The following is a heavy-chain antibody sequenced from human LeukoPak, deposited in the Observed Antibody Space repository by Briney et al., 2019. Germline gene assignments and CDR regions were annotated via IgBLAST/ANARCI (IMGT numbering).Heavy chain of an antibody. CDR1: GGSISSGSYY. CDR3: ARGYYDSSGYHNWFDP. CDR2: IYTSGST. J-gene: IGHJ5*02. V-gene: IGHV4-61*02. Sequence: PSQTLSLTCTVSGGSISSGSYYWSWIRQPAGKGLEWIGRIYTSGSTNYNPSPKSRVTISVDTSKNQFSLKLSSVTAADTAVYYCARGYYDSSGYHNWFDPWGQGTLVTVSS. D-gene: IGHD3-22*01.